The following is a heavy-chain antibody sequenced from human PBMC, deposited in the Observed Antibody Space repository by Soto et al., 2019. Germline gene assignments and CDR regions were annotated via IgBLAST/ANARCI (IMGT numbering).Heavy chain of an antibody. J-gene: IGHJ6*02. Sequence: PSETLSLTCTVSGDSISRSSYSWAWIRQPPGKGLEWIGTLYYSGNTYYNPSLKSRVTISVDTSKNQFSLKLSSVTAADTAVYYCARRLGYCSSTSCYNGFFGLDVWGQGTTVTVSS. V-gene: IGHV4-39*07. CDR3: ARRLGYCSSTSCYNGFFGLDV. CDR2: LYYSGNT. CDR1: GDSISRSSYS. D-gene: IGHD2-2*02.